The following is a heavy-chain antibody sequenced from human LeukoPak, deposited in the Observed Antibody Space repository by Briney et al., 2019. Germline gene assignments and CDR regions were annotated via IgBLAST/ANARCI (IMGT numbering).Heavy chain of an antibody. Sequence: SQTLSLTCAISGDSVSSNSAAWNWISQSPSRGLEWLGRTYQRSKWYSDYAVSVKGRITVNPDTSKNQFSLQLSSATAADTAVYYCARGPRRDSRRDGYKVQPKFDYWGQGTLVTVSS. V-gene: IGHV6-1*01. CDR2: TYQRSKWYS. CDR3: ARGPRRDSRRDGYKVQPKFDY. J-gene: IGHJ4*02. D-gene: IGHD5-24*01. CDR1: GDSVSSNSAA.